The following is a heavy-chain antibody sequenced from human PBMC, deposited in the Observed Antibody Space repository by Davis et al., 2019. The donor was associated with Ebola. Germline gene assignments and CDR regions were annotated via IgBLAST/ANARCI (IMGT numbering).Heavy chain of an antibody. CDR3: VKDRFTVVVVHGGFDY. CDR1: GFTFSSYA. D-gene: IGHD2-15*01. V-gene: IGHV3-64D*06. Sequence: GESLKISCSASGFTFSSYAMHWVRQAPGKGLESVSRISTNGENTYYAESVKGRFTISRDNSKETLYLQMRSLRTEDTAVYYCVKDRFTVVVVHGGFDYWGQGTLVTVSS. J-gene: IGHJ4*02. CDR2: ISTNGENT.